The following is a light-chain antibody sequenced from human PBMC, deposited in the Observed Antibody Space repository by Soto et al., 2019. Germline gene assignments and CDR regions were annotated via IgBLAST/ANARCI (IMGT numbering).Light chain of an antibody. CDR2: GAT. Sequence: EIVLTQSPGTLPLSPGERATLSCRPSQSVSSSYLAWYQEKPVEAHRLLNYGATSRATGIPDEFSGSESGTDFTLTISRLEAEDFAGYYCQQYGTSPPITFGQGTRLEIK. CDR1: QSVSSSY. V-gene: IGKV3-20*01. CDR3: QQYGTSPPIT. J-gene: IGKJ5*01.